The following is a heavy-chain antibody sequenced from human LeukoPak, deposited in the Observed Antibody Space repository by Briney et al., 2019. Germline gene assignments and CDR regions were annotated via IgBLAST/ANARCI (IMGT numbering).Heavy chain of an antibody. V-gene: IGHV4-39*07. CDR3: ARDLGGYPFFMDV. J-gene: IGHJ6*03. D-gene: IGHD2-15*01. Sequence: SKTLSLTCSVSGGSIRSGRHHWAWVRQPPGKGLEFIGSLDESGRPYYNAPLKSRVTISEDSSGKQFSLNLSSVTAADTAVYFCARDLGGYPFFMDVWGRGTTVIVSS. CDR1: GGSIRSGRHH. CDR2: LDESGRP.